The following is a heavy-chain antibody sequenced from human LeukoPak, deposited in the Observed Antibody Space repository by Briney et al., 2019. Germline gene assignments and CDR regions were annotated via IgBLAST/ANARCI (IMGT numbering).Heavy chain of an antibody. J-gene: IGHJ4*02. CDR1: GFTFSSYA. Sequence: GGSLRLSCAASGFTFSSYAMSWVRQAPGKGLEWVSAISGSGSSTYYADSVKGRFTISRDNSKNTLYLQMNSLRAEDTAVYYCAMGDYDSSGYYIYWGQGTLVTVSS. CDR3: AMGDYDSSGYYIY. CDR2: ISGSGSST. D-gene: IGHD3-22*01. V-gene: IGHV3-23*01.